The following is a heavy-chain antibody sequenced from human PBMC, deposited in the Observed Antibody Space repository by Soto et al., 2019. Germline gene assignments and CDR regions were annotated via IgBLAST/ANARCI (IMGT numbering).Heavy chain of an antibody. CDR1: GFTFSDYY. J-gene: IGHJ6*02. V-gene: IGHV3-11*06. CDR3: ARDRCDSTTCYRDGYGMDV. CDR2: ISSSSSYT. D-gene: IGHD2-2*02. Sequence: KPGGSLRLSCAASGFTFSDYYMSWVRQAPGKGLEWVSYISSSSSYTTYADSVLGRFTISRDNAKNSLYLQMNSLRDDDTAVYYCARDRCDSTTCYRDGYGMDVWGQGTTVTVSS.